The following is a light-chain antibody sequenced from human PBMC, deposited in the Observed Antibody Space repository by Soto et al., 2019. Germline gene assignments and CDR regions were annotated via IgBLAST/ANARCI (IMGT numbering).Light chain of an antibody. CDR1: QSVRTY. Sequence: DIQMTQSPSSLPASVGDRVTITCRASQSVRTYLNWYQQKPGKAPNLLIYGVYTLHSGVQSRFSGTGSGTDFTLTIRSLQPEDFASYYCKQSYSTPWTFGPGTKVDIK. CDR3: KQSYSTPWT. J-gene: IGKJ1*01. V-gene: IGKV1-39*01. CDR2: GVY.